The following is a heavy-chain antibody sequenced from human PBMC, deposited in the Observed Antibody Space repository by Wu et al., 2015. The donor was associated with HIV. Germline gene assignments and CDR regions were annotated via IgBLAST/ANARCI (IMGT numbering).Heavy chain of an antibody. Sequence: QVQLVQSGAEVKKPGASVKVSCKASGYTFTDYYMHWVRQAPGQGLEWMGWINPNSGSTNYAQEFQGRVTMTRDTSISTAYMELSRLRSDDTAVYYCARRGQVAGTTYGSGRRGDQG. CDR2: INPNSGST. J-gene: IGHJ3*01. CDR1: GYTFTDYY. V-gene: IGHV1-2*02. D-gene: IGHD1-7*01. CDR3: ARRGQVAGTTYGSGRR.